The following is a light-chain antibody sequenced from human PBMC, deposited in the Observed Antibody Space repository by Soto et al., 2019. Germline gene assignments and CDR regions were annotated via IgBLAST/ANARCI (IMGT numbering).Light chain of an antibody. V-gene: IGLV2-14*01. CDR3: SSFTISTTYV. CDR2: GVT. J-gene: IGLJ1*01. Sequence: QSALTQPASVSGAPGQSITISCTGTSSDVGAYNYVYWFQQHPGKAPKLMIYGVTNRPSGVSRRFSGPKSGNTASLTISGLQADDEADYYCSSFTISTTYVFGTGTKLTVL. CDR1: SSDVGAYNY.